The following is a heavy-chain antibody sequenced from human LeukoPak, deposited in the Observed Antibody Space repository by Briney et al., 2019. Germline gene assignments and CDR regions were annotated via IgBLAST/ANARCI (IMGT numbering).Heavy chain of an antibody. Sequence: SETLSLTCTVSGGSISSYYWSWIRQPPGKGLEWIGYIYYSGSTNYNPSLKSRVTISVDTSKNQFSLKLSSVTAADTAVCYCARAHYDFWSGYLDYWGQGTLVTVSS. CDR1: GGSISSYY. J-gene: IGHJ4*02. CDR3: ARAHYDFWSGYLDY. CDR2: IYYSGST. D-gene: IGHD3-3*01. V-gene: IGHV4-59*01.